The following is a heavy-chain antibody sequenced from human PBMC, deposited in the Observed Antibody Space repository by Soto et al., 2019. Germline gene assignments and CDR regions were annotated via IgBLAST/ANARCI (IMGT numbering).Heavy chain of an antibody. V-gene: IGHV4-30-4*01. CDR2: ISYSGTT. CDR1: GGSISSGNYY. Sequence: SETLSLTCTVSGGSISSGNYYWSWIRQPPGKGLEWIGFISYSGTTHYSASLRSRVSISVDTSKNQFSLDLSSVTAADTAVYYFATMGTTVTGLYYFDYWGQGTLVTVS. CDR3: ATMGTTVTGLYYFDY. D-gene: IGHD4-17*01. J-gene: IGHJ4*02.